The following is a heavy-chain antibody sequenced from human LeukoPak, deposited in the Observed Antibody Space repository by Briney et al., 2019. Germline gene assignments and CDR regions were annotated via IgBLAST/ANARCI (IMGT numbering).Heavy chain of an antibody. CDR1: GGTFSSYA. CDR2: IIPIFGTA. J-gene: IGHJ6*03. V-gene: IGHV1-69*13. CDR3: ARDVDGGTYYYYMDV. D-gene: IGHD5-24*01. Sequence: ASVKVSCKASGGTFSSYAISWVRQAPGQGLEWMGGIIPIFGTANYAQKFQGRVTITADESTSTAYMELSSLRSEDTAVYYCARDVDGGTYYYYMDVWGKGTTVTVSS.